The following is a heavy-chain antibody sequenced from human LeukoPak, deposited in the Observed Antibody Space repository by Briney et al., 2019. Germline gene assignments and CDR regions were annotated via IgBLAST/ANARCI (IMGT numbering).Heavy chain of an antibody. CDR3: ARGRDSYGPVGY. J-gene: IGHJ4*02. Sequence: SETLSLTCTVSGGSISSGGYYWSWIRQHPGKGLEWIGYIYYSGSTYYNPSLKSRVTISVDTSKNQFSLKLSSVTAADTAVYYCARGRDSYGPVGYWGQGTLVTVSS. CDR1: GGSISSGGYY. V-gene: IGHV4-31*03. D-gene: IGHD5-18*01. CDR2: IYYSGST.